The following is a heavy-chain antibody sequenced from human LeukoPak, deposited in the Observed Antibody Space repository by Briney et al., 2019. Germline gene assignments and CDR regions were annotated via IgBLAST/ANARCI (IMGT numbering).Heavy chain of an antibody. D-gene: IGHD6-19*01. Sequence: GGSLRLSCAASGFTFSSYSMNWVRQAPGKGLEWVSSISSSSSYIYYADSVKGRFTISRDNAKNSLYLQMNSLRAEDTAMYYCARVDSSGWYNYWGQGTLVTVSS. J-gene: IGHJ4*02. CDR1: GFTFSSYS. CDR3: ARVDSSGWYNY. V-gene: IGHV3-21*01. CDR2: ISSSSSYI.